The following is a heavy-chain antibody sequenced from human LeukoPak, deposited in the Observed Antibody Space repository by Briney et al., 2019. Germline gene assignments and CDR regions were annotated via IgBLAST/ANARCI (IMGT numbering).Heavy chain of an antibody. CDR1: GFTFSDYS. Sequence: PGGSLRLSCVASGFTFSDYSMNWVRQAPGKGLEWVSSIYSSTSYIYYQDSVKGRFSISRDNAENSLYLEMNSLRAEDTAVYYCARGMGVVPRSFDIWGQGTMVTVSS. CDR3: ARGMGVVPRSFDI. D-gene: IGHD2-21*01. J-gene: IGHJ3*02. V-gene: IGHV3-21*04. CDR2: IYSSTSYI.